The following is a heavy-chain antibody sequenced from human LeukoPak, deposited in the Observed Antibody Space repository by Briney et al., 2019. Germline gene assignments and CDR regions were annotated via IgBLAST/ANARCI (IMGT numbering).Heavy chain of an antibody. CDR2: ISYDGSNK. D-gene: IGHD6-13*01. Sequence: GGSLRLSCAASGFTFSSYAMHWVRQAPGKGLEWVAVISYDGSNKYYADSVKGRFTISRDNSKNTLYLQMNSLRSEDTAVYYCARDLHLIGQLVLDYYYYYGMDVWGQGTTVTVSS. CDR3: ARDLHLIGQLVLDYYYYYGMDV. J-gene: IGHJ6*02. CDR1: GFTFSSYA. V-gene: IGHV3-30-3*01.